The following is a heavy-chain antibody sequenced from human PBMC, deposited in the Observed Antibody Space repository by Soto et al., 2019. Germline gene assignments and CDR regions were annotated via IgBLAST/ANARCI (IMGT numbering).Heavy chain of an antibody. CDR2: MNPNSGNT. CDR1: GYTFTSYD. V-gene: IGHV1-8*01. D-gene: IGHD1-26*01. Sequence: QVQLVQSGAEVKKPGASVKVSCKASGYTFTSYDINWGRQATGQGRELMGWMNPNSGNTGYAHKFQGRVTMTRNTSISTAYMELSRLRSEDTAVYYCARGLLPRSYAFAIWGQGTMVTVSS. CDR3: ARGLLPRSYAFAI. J-gene: IGHJ3*02.